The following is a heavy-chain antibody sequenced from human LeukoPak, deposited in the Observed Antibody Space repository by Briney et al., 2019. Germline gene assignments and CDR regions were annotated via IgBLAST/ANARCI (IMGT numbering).Heavy chain of an antibody. V-gene: IGHV3-21*01. CDR3: ARPNLYSTSLDAFDI. CDR2: ISSSSSYI. J-gene: IGHJ3*02. D-gene: IGHD2-8*01. CDR1: GFTFSSYS. Sequence: PGGSLRLSCAASGFTFSSYSMNWVRQAPGKGLEWVSSISSSSSYIYYADSVKGRFTNSRDNAKNSLYLQVNSLRAEDTAVYYCARPNLYSTSLDAFDIWGQGTMVTVSS.